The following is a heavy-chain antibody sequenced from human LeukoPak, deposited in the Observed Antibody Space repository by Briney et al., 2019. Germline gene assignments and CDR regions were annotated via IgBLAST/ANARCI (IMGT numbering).Heavy chain of an antibody. D-gene: IGHD6-13*01. CDR2: IWYDGSNK. J-gene: IGHJ4*02. Sequence: PGGSLRHSCAASGFTFSSYGMHWVRQAPGKGLEWVAVIWYDGSNKYYADSVKGRFTISRDNSKNTLYLQMNSLRAEDTAVYYCARDWTPYSSSWPIYWGQGTLVTVSS. CDR1: GFTFSSYG. CDR3: ARDWTPYSSSWPIY. V-gene: IGHV3-33*01.